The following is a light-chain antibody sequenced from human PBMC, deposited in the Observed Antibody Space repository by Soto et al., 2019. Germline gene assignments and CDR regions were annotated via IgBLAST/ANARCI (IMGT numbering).Light chain of an antibody. CDR2: GAS. CDR3: QHYGSSWT. Sequence: EIVLTPSPGTLSLSPGERATLSCRASQSVSSSYLAWYQQKPGQAPRLLIYGASSRATGIPDRFSGSGSGTDFTLTISRLEPGDFAVYYCQHYGSSWTFGQGTKVDIK. J-gene: IGKJ1*01. CDR1: QSVSSSY. V-gene: IGKV3-20*01.